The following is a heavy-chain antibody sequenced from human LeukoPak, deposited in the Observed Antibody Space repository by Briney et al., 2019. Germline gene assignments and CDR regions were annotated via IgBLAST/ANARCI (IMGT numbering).Heavy chain of an antibody. J-gene: IGHJ4*02. Sequence: GESLKISCKGSGYSFTSYWIGWVRQMPGKDLEWMGIIYPGDSDTRYSPSFQGQVTISADKSISTAYLQWSSLKASDTAMYYCARPVNYGSGSYYFGYWGQGTLVTVSS. CDR1: GYSFTSYW. CDR2: IYPGDSDT. CDR3: ARPVNYGSGSYYFGY. D-gene: IGHD3-10*01. V-gene: IGHV5-51*01.